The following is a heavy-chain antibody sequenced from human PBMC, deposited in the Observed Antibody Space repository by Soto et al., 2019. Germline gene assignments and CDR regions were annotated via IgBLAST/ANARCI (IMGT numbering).Heavy chain of an antibody. Sequence: VPLVESGGGLVKPGGSLRLSCAASRFTFSDYSMSWIRQAPGRGPEWVSYISTSGSTIFYADSVKGRFTMSRDNTMSVLYLEMNSLRVEDAAIYYCAREGPRKGTYLFDYWGQGTLVTVSS. CDR2: ISTSGSTI. CDR3: AREGPRKGTYLFDY. D-gene: IGHD3-10*01. CDR1: RFTFSDYS. V-gene: IGHV3-11*01. J-gene: IGHJ4*02.